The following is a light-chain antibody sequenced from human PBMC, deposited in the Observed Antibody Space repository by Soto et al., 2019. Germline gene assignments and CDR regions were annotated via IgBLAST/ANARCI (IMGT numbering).Light chain of an antibody. V-gene: IGKV1-5*03. Sequence: DIQMTQSPSTLSASVGDRVTITCRASQSISSWLAWYQQNPGKAPKLLIYKASSLESGVTSRFSGSGSGTEFPLTISSLQTDDVAYYYCQQYNIYAFGQGTKVEIK. CDR3: QQYNIYA. CDR2: KAS. CDR1: QSISSW. J-gene: IGKJ1*01.